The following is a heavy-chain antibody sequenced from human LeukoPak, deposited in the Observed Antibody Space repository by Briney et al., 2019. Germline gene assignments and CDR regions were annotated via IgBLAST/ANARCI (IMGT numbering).Heavy chain of an antibody. CDR2: INHSGST. J-gene: IGHJ5*02. V-gene: IGHV4-39*07. Sequence: SETLSLTCTVSGGSISSSSYYWGWIRQPPGKGLEWIGEINHSGSTNYNPSLKSRVTISVDTSKNQFSLKLSSVTAADTAVYYCARMYGIGSSWYGEANWFDPWGQGTLVTVSS. CDR1: GGSISSSSYY. CDR3: ARMYGIGSSWYGEANWFDP. D-gene: IGHD6-13*01.